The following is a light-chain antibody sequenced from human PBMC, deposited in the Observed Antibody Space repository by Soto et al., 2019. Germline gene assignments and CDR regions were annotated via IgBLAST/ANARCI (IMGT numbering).Light chain of an antibody. J-gene: IGKJ5*01. Sequence: EIVLTQSPGTLSLSPGERATLSCRASQSVNSNYLAWYQQKLGQAPSLLIYGASSRATGIPDRFSGSGSGTDFTLTINRLEPEDFAVYYCQQYGNSIPITFGQGTRLEIK. CDR2: GAS. V-gene: IGKV3-20*01. CDR3: QQYGNSIPIT. CDR1: QSVNSNY.